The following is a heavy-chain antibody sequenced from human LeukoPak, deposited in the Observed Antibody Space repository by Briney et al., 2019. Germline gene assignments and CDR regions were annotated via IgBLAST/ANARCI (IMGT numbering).Heavy chain of an antibody. J-gene: IGHJ4*02. Sequence: GGSLRLSCSVSGFTFSTYVMHWVRQAPGKGLEYVSAISSNGDNTYYADSVKGRFTVSRDNSKNTLYLQMSSLRADDTAVYYCVRGTGYWGQGTLVTVSS. CDR3: VRGTGY. V-gene: IGHV3-64D*06. CDR2: ISSNGDNT. CDR1: GFTFSTYV.